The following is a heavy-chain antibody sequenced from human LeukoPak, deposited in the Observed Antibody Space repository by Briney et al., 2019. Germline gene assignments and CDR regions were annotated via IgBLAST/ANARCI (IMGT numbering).Heavy chain of an antibody. J-gene: IGHJ4*02. Sequence: GGSLRLSCSVSGFTFSTYVMHWVRQAPGKGLEYVSAISSNGDNTYYADSVKGRFTVSRDNSKNTLYLQMSSLRADDTAVYYCVRGTGYWGQGTLVTVSS. CDR3: VRGTGY. V-gene: IGHV3-64D*06. CDR2: ISSNGDNT. CDR1: GFTFSTYV.